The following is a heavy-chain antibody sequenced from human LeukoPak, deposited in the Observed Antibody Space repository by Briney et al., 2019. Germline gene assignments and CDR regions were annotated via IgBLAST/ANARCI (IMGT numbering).Heavy chain of an antibody. CDR2: IKQDGSEK. CDR1: GFTFSSYW. Sequence: PGGSLRLSCAASGFTFSSYWMSWVRQAPGKGLEWEANIKQDGSEKYYVDSVKGRFIISRDNSKNTLYLQMNSLRAEDTAVYYCAKDYYDSYYFDYWGQGTLVTVSS. CDR3: AKDYYDSYYFDY. J-gene: IGHJ4*02. D-gene: IGHD3-22*01. V-gene: IGHV3-7*03.